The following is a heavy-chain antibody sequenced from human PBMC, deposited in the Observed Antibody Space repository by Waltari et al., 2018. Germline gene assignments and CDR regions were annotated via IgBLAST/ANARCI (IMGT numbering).Heavy chain of an antibody. D-gene: IGHD3-10*01. Sequence: QVQLQESGPGLVKPSETLSLTCTVSGGSISSYYWSLIRQPPGKGLEWIGYIYYSGSTNYNPSLKSRVTISVDTSKNQFSLKLSSVTAADTAVYYCAKMVRDYYYMDVWGKGTTVTVSS. CDR3: AKMVRDYYYMDV. J-gene: IGHJ6*03. CDR2: IYYSGST. V-gene: IGHV4-59*01. CDR1: GGSISSYY.